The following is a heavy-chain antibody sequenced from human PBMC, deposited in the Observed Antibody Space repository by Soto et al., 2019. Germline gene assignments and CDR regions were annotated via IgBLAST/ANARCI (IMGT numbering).Heavy chain of an antibody. J-gene: IGHJ4*02. CDR1: GFPVSDRR. CDR2: LYFYGSA. CDR3: ARVGTSESFFDY. Sequence: VQLVETGGGLIQPGGSLRPSCVVSGFPVSDRRMTWVRQAPRQGLEWVADLYFYGSANYADSVRGRFTISKDDSENTVFLEMNNLRAEDTALYYCARVGTSESFFDYWGQGTLVTVSP. D-gene: IGHD7-27*01. V-gene: IGHV3-53*02.